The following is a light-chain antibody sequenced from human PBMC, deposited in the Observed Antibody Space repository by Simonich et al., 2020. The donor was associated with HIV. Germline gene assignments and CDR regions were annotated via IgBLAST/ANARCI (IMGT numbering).Light chain of an antibody. CDR2: AAS. V-gene: IGKV1-39*01. CDR1: KSISSY. J-gene: IGKJ1*01. CDR3: QQYNNYPKT. Sequence: DIQMTQSPSSLSASVGDRVTITCRASKSISSYLNWYQEKPGKAPKLLIYAASRLQSGVPSRFSGSGSGTDFTLTISSLQPEDFAIYYCQQYNNYPKTFGQGTKVEIK.